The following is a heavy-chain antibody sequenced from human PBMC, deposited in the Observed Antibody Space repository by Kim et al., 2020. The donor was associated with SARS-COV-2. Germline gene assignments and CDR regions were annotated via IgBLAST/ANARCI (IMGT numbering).Heavy chain of an antibody. CDR3: ARGNDFYYYGMDV. Sequence: AQKLHGRVTMTRDPSISTAYLEMSGLRSDDTAVYYCARGNDFYYYGMDVWGQGTTVTVSS. V-gene: IGHV1-2*02. J-gene: IGHJ6*02.